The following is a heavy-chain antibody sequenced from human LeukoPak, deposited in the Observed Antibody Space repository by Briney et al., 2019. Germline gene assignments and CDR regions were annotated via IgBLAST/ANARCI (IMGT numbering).Heavy chain of an antibody. J-gene: IGHJ4*02. Sequence: GGSLRLSCAASGFTFNAYAMHWVRQAPGKGLEWVSFIRKDGYDEKYANSVKGRFTISRDNSKNTLYLQMNSLRAEDTAVYYCARGSGSLVWGQGTLVTVSS. CDR1: GFTFNAYA. D-gene: IGHD3-10*01. CDR3: ARGSGSLV. CDR2: IRKDGYDE. V-gene: IGHV3-30*02.